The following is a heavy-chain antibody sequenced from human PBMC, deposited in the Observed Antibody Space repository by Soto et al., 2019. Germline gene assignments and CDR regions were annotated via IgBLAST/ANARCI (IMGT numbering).Heavy chain of an antibody. CDR1: GYSFTSYW. V-gene: IGHV5-51*01. D-gene: IGHD3-22*01. J-gene: IGHJ4*02. CDR3: ARIVRDSSGYYQYYFDY. Sequence: PGESLKISCKGSGYSFTSYWIGWVRQMPGKGLEWMGIIYPGDSDTRYSPSFQGQVTISADKSISTAYLQWSSLKASDTAMYYCARIVRDSSGYYQYYFDYWGQGALVTVSS. CDR2: IYPGDSDT.